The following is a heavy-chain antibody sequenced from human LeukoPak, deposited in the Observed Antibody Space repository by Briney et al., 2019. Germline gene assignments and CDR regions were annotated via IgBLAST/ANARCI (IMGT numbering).Heavy chain of an antibody. D-gene: IGHD2-15*01. CDR3: ARVVADNWFDP. J-gene: IGHJ5*02. V-gene: IGHV5-51*01. CDR1: GYTFSNYY. Sequence: GESLNISCNGSGYTFSNYYIAWVRQMPGKGLEWMGIIYPGDSDTRYSPSFQGQVTISADKSISTAYLQWSSLKASDTAMYYCARVVADNWFDPWGQGTLVTVSS. CDR2: IYPGDSDT.